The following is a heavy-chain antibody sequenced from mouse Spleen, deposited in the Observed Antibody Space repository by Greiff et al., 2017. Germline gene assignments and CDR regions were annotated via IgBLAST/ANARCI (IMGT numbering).Heavy chain of an antibody. J-gene: IGHJ1*01. CDR3: ARNYRYGEAWYFDV. CDR2: IWSGGST. V-gene: IGHV2-2*01. CDR1: GFSLTSYG. D-gene: IGHD2-14*01. Sequence: VKLVESGPGLVQPSQSLSITCTVSGFSLTSYGVHWVRQSPGKGLEWLGVIWSGGSTDYNAAFISRLSISKDNSKSQVFFKMNSLQADDTAIYYCARNYRYGEAWYFDVWGAGTTVTVSS.